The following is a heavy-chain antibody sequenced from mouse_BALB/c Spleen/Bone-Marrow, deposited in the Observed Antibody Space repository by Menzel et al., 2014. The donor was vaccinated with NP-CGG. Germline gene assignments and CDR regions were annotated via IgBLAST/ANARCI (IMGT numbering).Heavy chain of an antibody. CDR2: IDPANGNT. V-gene: IGHV14-3*02. CDR1: GFNIKDAY. J-gene: IGHJ2*01. D-gene: IGHD1-1*01. Sequence: VQLKQSGAELVKPGASVKLSCTASGFNIKDAYMHWVKQRPEQGLEWIGRIDPANGNTKYDPKFQGKATITADTSSNTAYLQLSSLTSEDTAVYYCARYYCGSSLFDYWGQGTTLTVSS. CDR3: ARYYCGSSLFDY.